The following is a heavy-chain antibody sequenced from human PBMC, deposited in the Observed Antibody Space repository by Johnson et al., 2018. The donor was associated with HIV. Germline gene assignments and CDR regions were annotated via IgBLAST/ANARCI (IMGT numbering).Heavy chain of an antibody. CDR1: GFTFSDYY. J-gene: IGHJ3*02. V-gene: IGHV3-30*03. Sequence: QMQLVESGGGLVKPGGSLRLSCAVSGFTFSDYYMSWIRQAPGKGLEWVAVMSYDGSSKYYADSVKGRFTISRDNSKNTLYLQMNSLRAEDTAVYYCARARIGSGGGFDIWGQGTMVTVSS. CDR2: MSYDGSSK. D-gene: IGHD2-15*01. CDR3: ARARIGSGGGFDI.